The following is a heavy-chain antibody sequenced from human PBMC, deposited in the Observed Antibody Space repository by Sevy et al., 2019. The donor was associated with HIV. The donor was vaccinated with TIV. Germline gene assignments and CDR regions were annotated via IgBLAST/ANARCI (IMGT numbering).Heavy chain of an antibody. J-gene: IGHJ4*02. D-gene: IGHD7-27*01. V-gene: IGHV4-4*07. CDR1: GDSFSSYF. Sequence: SETLSLTCTVSGDSFSSYFWAWIRQPAGKGLEWIGRINTTGSTNYNPSLKSRVPMSVDTSKCQFSLKVTSLTAADTAIYFCARSNWVTATNGFSKSYYFDYWGQGSLVTVSS. CDR3: ARSNWVTATNGFSKSYYFDY. CDR2: INTTGST.